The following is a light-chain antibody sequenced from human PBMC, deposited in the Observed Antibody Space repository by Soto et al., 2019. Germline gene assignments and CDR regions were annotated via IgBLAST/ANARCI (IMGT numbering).Light chain of an antibody. CDR2: EVS. J-gene: IGLJ2*01. Sequence: QSVLTQPPSASGSPGQSVTISCTGTSSDIGAYNYVSWYQQHPGTAPKLMIYEVSKRPSGVPDRFSGSKSGNTASLTVSGLQAEDEADYYCSSYAGSNTYVVLGGGTQLTVL. V-gene: IGLV2-8*01. CDR1: SSDIGAYNY. CDR3: SSYAGSNTYVV.